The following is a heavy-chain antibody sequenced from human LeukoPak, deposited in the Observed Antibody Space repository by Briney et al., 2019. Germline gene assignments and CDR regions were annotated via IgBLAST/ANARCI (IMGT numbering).Heavy chain of an antibody. Sequence: SVKVSCKASGGTFSSYAISWVRQAPGQGLEWMGGIIPIFGTANYAQKFQGRVTITADESTSTAYMELSSLRSEDTAVYYCARTGFHDFWSGYSDRNWFDPWGQGTLVTVSS. J-gene: IGHJ5*02. D-gene: IGHD3-3*01. CDR1: GGTFSSYA. CDR3: ARTGFHDFWSGYSDRNWFDP. CDR2: IIPIFGTA. V-gene: IGHV1-69*13.